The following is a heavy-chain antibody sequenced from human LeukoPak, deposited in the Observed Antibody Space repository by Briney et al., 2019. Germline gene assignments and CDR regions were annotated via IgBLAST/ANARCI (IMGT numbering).Heavy chain of an antibody. Sequence: SETLSLTCTVSGGSINNYYWSWIRQPPGKGLEWIGYIYYSGSTNYNPSLKSRVTISVDTSKDQFSLKLSSVTAADTAVYYCARGGDSGSYYGYYYYYYMDVWGKGTTVTVSS. CDR1: GGSINNYY. CDR2: IYYSGST. J-gene: IGHJ6*03. V-gene: IGHV4-59*01. D-gene: IGHD1-26*01. CDR3: ARGGDSGSYYGYYYYYYMDV.